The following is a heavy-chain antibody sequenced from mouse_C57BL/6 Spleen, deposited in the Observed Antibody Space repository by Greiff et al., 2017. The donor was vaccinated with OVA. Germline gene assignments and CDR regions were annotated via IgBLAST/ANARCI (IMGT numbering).Heavy chain of an antibody. J-gene: IGHJ1*03. CDR2: ISYDGSN. V-gene: IGHV3-6*01. CDR3: ALDYGNYERYFDV. D-gene: IGHD2-1*01. CDR1: GYSITSGYY. Sequence: EVQRVESGPGLVKPSQSLSLTCSVTGYSITSGYYWNWIRQFPGNKLEWMGYISYDGSNNYNPSLKNRISITRDTSKNQFFLKLNSVTTEDTATYYCALDYGNYERYFDVWGTGTTVTVSS.